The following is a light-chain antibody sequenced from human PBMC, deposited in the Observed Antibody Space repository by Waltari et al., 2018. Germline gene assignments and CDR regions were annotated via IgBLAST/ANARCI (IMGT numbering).Light chain of an antibody. CDR1: SGDIGSFDL. V-gene: IGLV2-23*02. J-gene: IGLJ1*01. CDR3: CSYAGSSTYSYV. CDR2: EVT. Sequence: QSALTQPASVSGSPGQSITISCTGSSGDIGSFDLVSWYQQHPGRAPKLIIYEVTKRPSGVSNRFPAAKSGNTASLTISGLQAEDEADYHCCSYAGSSTYSYVFGPGTKVSVL.